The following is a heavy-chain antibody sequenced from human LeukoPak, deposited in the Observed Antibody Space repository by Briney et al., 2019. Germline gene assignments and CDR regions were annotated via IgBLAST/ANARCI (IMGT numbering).Heavy chain of an antibody. CDR3: ATNIVGATPRSDYYYYYYYMDV. D-gene: IGHD1-26*01. V-gene: IGHV1-24*01. CDR1: GYTLTELS. CDR2: FDPEDGET. Sequence: ASVKVSCKVSGYTLTELSMHWVRQAPGKGLEWMGGFDPEDGETIYAQKFQGRVTMTEDTSTDTAYMELGSLRSEDTAVYYCATNIVGATPRSDYYYYYYYMDVWGKGTTVTVSS. J-gene: IGHJ6*03.